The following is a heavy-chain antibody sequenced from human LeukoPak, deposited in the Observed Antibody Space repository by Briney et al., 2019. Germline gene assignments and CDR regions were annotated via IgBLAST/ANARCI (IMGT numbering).Heavy chain of an antibody. CDR2: IYYSGST. CDR3: ATFTVTAFDY. D-gene: IGHD2-21*02. CDR1: GGSISSSSYY. J-gene: IGHJ4*02. Sequence: SETLSLTCTVSGGSISSSSYYWGWIRQPPGKGLEWIGSIYYSGSTYYNPSLKSRVTISVDTSKNQFSLKLSSVTAADTAVYYCATFTVTAFDYWGQGTLVTVSS. V-gene: IGHV4-39*01.